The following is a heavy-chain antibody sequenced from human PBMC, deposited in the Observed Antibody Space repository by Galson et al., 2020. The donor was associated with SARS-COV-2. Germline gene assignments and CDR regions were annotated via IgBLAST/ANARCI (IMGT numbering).Heavy chain of an antibody. J-gene: IGHJ5*02. Sequence: SQASETLSLTCEVNGASFSLYYWSWVRQSPGKGLEWIGNVNHDGATKYNPSLKSRVTISIDTSKNQFSLKLTSVTAADTAIYYCARGLALAGNPWFDPWGQGTQVSVSS. CDR3: ARGLALAGNPWFDP. CDR2: VNHDGAT. CDR1: GASFSLYY. V-gene: IGHV4-34*01. D-gene: IGHD6-19*01.